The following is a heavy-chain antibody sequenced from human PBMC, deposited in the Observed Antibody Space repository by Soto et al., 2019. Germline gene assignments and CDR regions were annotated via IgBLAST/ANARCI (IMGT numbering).Heavy chain of an antibody. Sequence: QVQLVQSGAEVKKPGSSVKVSCKASGGTFSSYAISWVRQAPGQGLEWMGGIIPIFDTANYAQKFQGRVTITADESTSTAYMELSSLRSEDTAVYYCARDGGYCSSTSCYALDYWGQGTLVTVSS. J-gene: IGHJ4*02. CDR2: IIPIFDTA. V-gene: IGHV1-69*01. CDR1: GGTFSSYA. CDR3: ARDGGYCSSTSCYALDY. D-gene: IGHD2-2*01.